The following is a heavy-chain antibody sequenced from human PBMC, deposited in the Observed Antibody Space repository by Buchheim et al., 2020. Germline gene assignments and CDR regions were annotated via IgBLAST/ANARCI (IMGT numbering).Heavy chain of an antibody. Sequence: EVQLVESGGGLVQPGGSLRLSCAASGFIFSSNWMHWVRQAPGKGLVWVSRINSDGSSVFYADSVKGRLTISRDNAKNTLYLQMNRLRAEDTAVYYCARGEDDYGDYYGLDVWGQGTT. D-gene: IGHD4-17*01. CDR2: INSDGSSV. J-gene: IGHJ6*02. V-gene: IGHV3-74*01. CDR1: GFIFSSNW. CDR3: ARGEDDYGDYYGLDV.